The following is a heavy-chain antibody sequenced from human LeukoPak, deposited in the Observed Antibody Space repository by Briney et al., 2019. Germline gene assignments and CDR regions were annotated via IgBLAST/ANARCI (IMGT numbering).Heavy chain of an antibody. V-gene: IGHV1-46*01. CDR2: INPSGSST. J-gene: IGHJ4*02. Sequence: ASVKVSCKASGYTFTSYYMHWVRQAPGQGLEWMGIINPSGSSTSYAQKFQGRVTMTRDTSTSTVYMELSSLRSEDTAVYYCARDFSGEYIPSSGIGYWGQGTLVTVSS. CDR1: GYTFTSYY. CDR3: ARDFSGEYIPSSGIGY. D-gene: IGHD3-10*01.